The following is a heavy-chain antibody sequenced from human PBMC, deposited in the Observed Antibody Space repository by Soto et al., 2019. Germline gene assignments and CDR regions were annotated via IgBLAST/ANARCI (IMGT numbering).Heavy chain of an antibody. D-gene: IGHD3-3*01. CDR2: INPNSGGT. CDR1: GYTFTGYY. CDR3: ARVEQYYDFWSGYYTGTQYYFDY. Sequence: SVEVSCKASGYTFTGYYMHWVRQAPVQGLEWMGWINPNSGGTNYAQKFQGRVTMTRDTSISTAYMELSRLRSDDTAVYYCARVEQYYDFWSGYYTGTQYYFDYWGQGTMVTVSS. V-gene: IGHV1-2*02. J-gene: IGHJ4*02.